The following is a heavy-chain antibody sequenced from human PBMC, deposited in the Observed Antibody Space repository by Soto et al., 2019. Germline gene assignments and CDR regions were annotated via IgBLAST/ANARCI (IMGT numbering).Heavy chain of an antibody. V-gene: IGHV3-7*01. Sequence: EVQLVESGGGLVQPGGSLRLSCAASGFTFSNYWMSWVRQAPGKGLEWVANIKHDGSEKYYVDSVKGRFTISRDNAKNSLYLQMNSLRAEDTAVYYCARVAGYYGDSNGYYYDRRFDYWGQGTLVTVSS. D-gene: IGHD3-22*01. CDR2: IKHDGSEK. J-gene: IGHJ4*02. CDR1: GFTFSNYW. CDR3: ARVAGYYGDSNGYYYDRRFDY.